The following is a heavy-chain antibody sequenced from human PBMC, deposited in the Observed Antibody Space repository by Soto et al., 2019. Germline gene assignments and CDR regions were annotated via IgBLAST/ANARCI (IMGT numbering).Heavy chain of an antibody. CDR2: TIPIFGTA. D-gene: IGHD2-2*01. J-gene: IGHJ6*02. CDR1: GGTFSSYA. Sequence: ASVKVSCKASGGTFSSYAISWVRQAPGQGLEWMGGTIPIFGTANYAQKFQGRVTITADESTSTAYMELSSLRSEDTAVYYCARRSSRDPFPYYGMDVWGQGTTVTVSS. V-gene: IGHV1-69*13. CDR3: ARRSSRDPFPYYGMDV.